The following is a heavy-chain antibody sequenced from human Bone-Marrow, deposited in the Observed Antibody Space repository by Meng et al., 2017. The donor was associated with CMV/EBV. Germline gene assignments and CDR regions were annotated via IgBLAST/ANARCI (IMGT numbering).Heavy chain of an antibody. Sequence: GGSLRLSCAASRFTFSDYYMSWIRQAPGKGLECVSYISSSGSTVNYADSVKGRFTISRDNAKNSLYLQMTSLRAEDTAVYYCARDASYSSAYQAETPLWGQGTLVTVSS. J-gene: IGHJ4*02. CDR2: ISSSGSTV. D-gene: IGHD6-19*01. CDR1: RFTFSDYY. V-gene: IGHV3-11*01. CDR3: ARDASYSSAYQAETPL.